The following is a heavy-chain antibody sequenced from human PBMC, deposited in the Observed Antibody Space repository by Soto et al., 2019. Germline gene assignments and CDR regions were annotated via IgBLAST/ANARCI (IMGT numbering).Heavy chain of an antibody. J-gene: IGHJ4*02. CDR2: INHSGST. D-gene: IGHD3-10*01. CDR1: GGSFSGYY. CDR3: ARPSNPMVRGVSFDY. V-gene: IGHV4-34*01. Sequence: PSEILSLTCAVYGGSFSGYYWSWIRQPPGKGLEWIGEINHSGSTNYNPSLKSRVTISVDTSKNQFSLKLSSVTAADTAVYYCARPSNPMVRGVSFDYWGQGTLVTVSS.